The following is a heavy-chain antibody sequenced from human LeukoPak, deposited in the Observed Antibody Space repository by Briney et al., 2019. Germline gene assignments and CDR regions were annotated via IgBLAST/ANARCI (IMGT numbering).Heavy chain of an antibody. Sequence: GGSLRLSCAASGFTFSSYWMSWVRQAPGKGLEWVANIKQDGSEKYYVDSVKGRFTISRDNAENSLYLQMNSLRAEDTAVYYCARGRGNSSSWYFDYWGQGTLVTVSS. J-gene: IGHJ4*02. CDR1: GFTFSSYW. CDR3: ARGRGNSSSWYFDY. CDR2: IKQDGSEK. V-gene: IGHV3-7*03. D-gene: IGHD6-13*01.